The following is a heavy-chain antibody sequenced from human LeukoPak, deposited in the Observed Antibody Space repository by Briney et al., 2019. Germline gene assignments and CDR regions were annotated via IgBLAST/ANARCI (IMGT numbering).Heavy chain of an antibody. V-gene: IGHV4-4*07. CDR3: ARAGLLWFGELFPYGMDV. Sequence: SETLSLTCTVSGGSISSYYWSWIRQPAGKGLEWIGRIYTSGSTSYNPSLKSRVTMSVDTSKNQFSLKLSSVTAADTAVYYCARAGLLWFGELFPYGMDVWGQGTTVTVSS. CDR2: IYTSGST. D-gene: IGHD3-10*01. CDR1: GGSISSYY. J-gene: IGHJ6*02.